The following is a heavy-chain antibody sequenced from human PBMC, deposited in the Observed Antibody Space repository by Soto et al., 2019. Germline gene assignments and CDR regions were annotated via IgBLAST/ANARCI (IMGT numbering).Heavy chain of an antibody. CDR1: GFTFSSYA. D-gene: IGHD2-15*01. Sequence: PGGSLRLSCAASGFTFSSYAIHWFRHSPFKWLEWVAVISYDGSNKYYADSVKGRFTISRDNSKNTLYLQMNSLRAEDTAVYYCARVKPAGPGGGSCYSRSCDYYYYGMDVWGQGTTVTVS. CDR2: ISYDGSNK. J-gene: IGHJ6*02. V-gene: IGHV3-30-3*01. CDR3: ARVKPAGPGGGSCYSRSCDYYYYGMDV.